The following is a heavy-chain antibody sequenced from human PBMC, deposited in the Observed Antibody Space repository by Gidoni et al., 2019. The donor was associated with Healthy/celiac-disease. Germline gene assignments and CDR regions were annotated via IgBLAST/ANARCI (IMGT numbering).Heavy chain of an antibody. V-gene: IGHV4-34*01. D-gene: IGHD2-2*01. CDR2: INHSGST. J-gene: IGHJ6*02. CDR3: ARGGYCSSTSCRLYYYYGMDV. Sequence: QVQLQQWGAGLLKPSETLSLTCAVYGGSFSGYYWSWIRQPPGKGLDWIGEINHSGSTNYNPSLKSRVTISVDTSKNQFSLKLSSVTAADTAVYYCARGGYCSSTSCRLYYYYGMDVWGQGTTVTVSS. CDR1: GGSFSGYY.